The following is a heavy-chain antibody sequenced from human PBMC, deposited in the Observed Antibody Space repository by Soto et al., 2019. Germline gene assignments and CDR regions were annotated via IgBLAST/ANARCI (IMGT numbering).Heavy chain of an antibody. CDR2: IAYDGSNK. D-gene: IGHD3-9*01. V-gene: IGHV3-30*03. Sequence: QVQLVESGGGVVQPGRSLRLSCAASGFNVNKYGMHWVRQAPGKGLEWVAVIAYDGSNKFYADSVKGRFTISSDNSKTTLSLQMNSLRADDTAVYYCARDPNDDFLTGYSSTDYWGQGTLVTVSS. CDR1: GFNVNKYG. CDR3: ARDPNDDFLTGYSSTDY. J-gene: IGHJ4*02.